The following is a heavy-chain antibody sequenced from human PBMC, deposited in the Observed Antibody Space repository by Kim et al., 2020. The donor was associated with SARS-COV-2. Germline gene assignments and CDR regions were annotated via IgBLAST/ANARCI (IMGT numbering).Heavy chain of an antibody. Sequence: SETLSLTCTLSVGSPSYDGSYWSWFRHRAANGLEWLGFTYSTGSTHYNPPLTTRLSHSVVSSKHHSLLRLTPVTAADTAGYYCASVPAAPYLVSSGQ. CDR2: TYSTGST. V-gene: IGHV4-31*03. D-gene: IGHD6-25*01. CDR3: ASVPAAPYLVS. CDR1: VGSPSYDGSY. J-gene: IGHJ4*02.